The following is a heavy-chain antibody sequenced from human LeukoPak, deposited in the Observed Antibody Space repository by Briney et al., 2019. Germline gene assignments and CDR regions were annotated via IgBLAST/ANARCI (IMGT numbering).Heavy chain of an antibody. V-gene: IGHV3-73*01. J-gene: IGHJ4*02. CDR1: GFTFRGSS. Sequence: ERSLKLSCAASGFTFRGSSMHCVRQASGEGLEWVGCIRSKVNNYATGYAASVKGRFTISRDDSKNTAYLQMNSLKTEDTAVYYCTGYSGSYYGGIDYWGQGTLVTVSS. D-gene: IGHD1-26*01. CDR3: TGYSGSYYGGIDY. CDR2: IRSKVNNYAT.